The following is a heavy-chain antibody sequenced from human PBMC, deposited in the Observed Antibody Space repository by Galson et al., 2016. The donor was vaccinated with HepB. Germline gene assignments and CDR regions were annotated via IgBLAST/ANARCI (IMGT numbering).Heavy chain of an antibody. CDR1: GFIFSVYG. V-gene: IGHV3-30*18. CDR3: AKNLNYDIMTGYYANWYFDL. D-gene: IGHD3-9*01. CDR2: ISYDGSNK. Sequence: SLRLSCAASGFIFSVYGMHWVRQTPGKGLGWVAVISYDGSNKYYADSVKGRFTISRDNSKKTLYLQMNSLRAEDAAVYYCAKNLNYDIMTGYYANWYFDLWGRGTLVTVSS. J-gene: IGHJ2*01.